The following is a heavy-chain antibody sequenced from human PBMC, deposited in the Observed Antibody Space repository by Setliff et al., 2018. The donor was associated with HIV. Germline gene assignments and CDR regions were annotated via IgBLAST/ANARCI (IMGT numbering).Heavy chain of an antibody. CDR3: ARDKGPYNFWSGYDTHYFDY. V-gene: IGHV3-7*01. J-gene: IGHJ4*02. CDR2: IRQDGSET. CDR1: GFTFSSYW. Sequence: PGGSLRLSCTASGFTFSSYWMSWVRQAPGKGLEWVANIRQDGSETYYLDSVKGRFTISRDNAKKSLYLQMDSLRAEDAAVYYCARDKGPYNFWSGYDTHYFDYWGQGTLVTSPQ. D-gene: IGHD3-3*01.